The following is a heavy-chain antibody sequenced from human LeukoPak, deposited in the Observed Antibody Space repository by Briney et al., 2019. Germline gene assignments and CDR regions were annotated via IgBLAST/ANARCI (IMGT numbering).Heavy chain of an antibody. D-gene: IGHD3-22*01. Sequence: SETLSLTGTVSGGSISSYYWSWIRQPPGKGLEWIGYIYYSGSTNYNPSLKSRVTISVDTSKNQFSLKLNSVTAADTAVYYCARHGDYDSGLYYFDYWGQGTLVTVSS. J-gene: IGHJ4*02. CDR3: ARHGDYDSGLYYFDY. CDR1: GGSISSYY. CDR2: IYYSGST. V-gene: IGHV4-59*08.